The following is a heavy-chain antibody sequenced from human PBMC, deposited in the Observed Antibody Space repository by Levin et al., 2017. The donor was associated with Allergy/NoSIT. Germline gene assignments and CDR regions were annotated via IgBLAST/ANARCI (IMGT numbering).Heavy chain of an antibody. CDR3: ARDAALDTDGSSFDY. J-gene: IGHJ4*02. Sequence: GESLKISCAASGFNFKTYAMHWVRQAPGKGLEWLAVISFDGTNKYSADSVKGRFTVSRDNSNNTLHLEMNGLRAADTAVYYCARDAALDTDGSSFDYWGQGTLVTVSS. CDR1: GFNFKTYA. V-gene: IGHV3-30-3*01. D-gene: IGHD3-10*01. CDR2: ISFDGTNK.